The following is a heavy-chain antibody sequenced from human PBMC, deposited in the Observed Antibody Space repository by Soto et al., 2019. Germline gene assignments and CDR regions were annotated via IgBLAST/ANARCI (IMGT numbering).Heavy chain of an antibody. V-gene: IGHV3-64D*06. CDR1: GFTFSRYA. Sequence: GFLRLSFSVAGFTFSRYAMHWVRQAPGKGLEYVSGISSNGEKTYYADPVKGRFTISRDNSKNTLYLQMGSLRGEDTALYHCVKSATIAAAATDYFDYWGQGTLVTVSS. CDR3: VKSATIAAAATDYFDY. D-gene: IGHD6-25*01. J-gene: IGHJ4*02. CDR2: ISSNGEKT.